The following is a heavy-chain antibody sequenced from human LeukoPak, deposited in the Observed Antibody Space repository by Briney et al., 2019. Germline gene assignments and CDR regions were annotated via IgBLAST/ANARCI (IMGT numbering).Heavy chain of an antibody. Sequence: SETLSLTCTVSGGSISDSSYYWGWIRQPPGKGLEWIGSVYYTGSTYYDPSLKSRVTISVDTSKNHFSLRLSSVTAADTAIYYYARRIHGGSGWTFDYWGQGTLVTVSS. V-gene: IGHV4-39*01. CDR2: VYYTGST. J-gene: IGHJ4*02. CDR3: ARRIHGGSGWTFDY. CDR1: GGSISDSSYY. D-gene: IGHD6-19*01.